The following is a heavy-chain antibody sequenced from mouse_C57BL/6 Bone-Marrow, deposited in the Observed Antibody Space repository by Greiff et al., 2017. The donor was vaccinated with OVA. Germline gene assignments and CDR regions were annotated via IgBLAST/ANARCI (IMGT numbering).Heavy chain of an antibody. D-gene: IGHD1-1*01. CDR2: IYPGSGST. J-gene: IGHJ1*03. CDR1: GYTFTSYW. V-gene: IGHV1-55*01. CDR3: ARRYYGSSWYFDV. Sequence: VQLQQPGAELVQPGASVKMSCKASGYTFTSYWITWVKQRPGQGLEWIGDIYPGSGSTNYNEKFKSKATLSVDTSSSTAYMQLSSLTSEDSAVYYCARRYYGSSWYFDVWGTGTTVTVSS.